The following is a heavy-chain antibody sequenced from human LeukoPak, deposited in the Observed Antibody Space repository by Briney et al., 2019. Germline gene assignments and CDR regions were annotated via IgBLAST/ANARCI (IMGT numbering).Heavy chain of an antibody. CDR3: ARTPPTSSTYSNYGMDV. J-gene: IGHJ6*02. D-gene: IGHD2-2*01. CDR1: GYTFTGYY. Sequence: ASVKVSCKASGYTFTGYYMHWVRQAPGQGLEWMGWINPNSGGTNYAQKFQGRVTMTRDTSISTAYMELSRLRSDDTAVYYCARTPPTSSTYSNYGMDVWGQGTTSPSP. CDR2: INPNSGGT. V-gene: IGHV1-2*02.